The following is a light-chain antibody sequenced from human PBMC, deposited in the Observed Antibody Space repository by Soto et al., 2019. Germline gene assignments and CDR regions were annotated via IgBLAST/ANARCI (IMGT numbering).Light chain of an antibody. Sequence: QSALTQPASASGSPGQSITISCTGTSSDVGGYNSVSWYQQHPGKVPKIMIYDVSIRPSGVPDRFSGSKSGNTASLTISGLQAEDEADYYCSSCTSIPALVFGTGTKLTVL. J-gene: IGLJ1*01. CDR1: SSDVGGYNS. V-gene: IGLV2-14*01. CDR2: DVS. CDR3: SSCTSIPALV.